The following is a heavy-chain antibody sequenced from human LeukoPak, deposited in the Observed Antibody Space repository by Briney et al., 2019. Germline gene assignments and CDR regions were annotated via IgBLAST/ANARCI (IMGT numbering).Heavy chain of an antibody. D-gene: IGHD3-3*01. J-gene: IGHJ1*01. Sequence: SETLSLTCTVSGGSISSYYWNWIRQPPGKGLEWIGYIYYSGSTNYNPSLKSRVTISVDTSKNQFSLKLSSVTAADTAVYYCARGEWYPESFQHWGQGALVTVSS. CDR2: IYYSGST. CDR3: ARGEWYPESFQH. V-gene: IGHV4-59*01. CDR1: GGSISSYY.